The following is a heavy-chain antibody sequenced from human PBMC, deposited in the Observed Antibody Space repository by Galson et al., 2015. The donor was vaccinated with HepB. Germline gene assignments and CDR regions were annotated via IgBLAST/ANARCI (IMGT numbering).Heavy chain of an antibody. CDR3: AYGVDV. Sequence: CANSGDSVSSNSAAWNWIRQSPSRGLEWLGRTYYRSKWYKDYAVSVKSRITINPDTSKNQVSLQLEYVAPEDTAVYYCAYGVDVWGQGTTVTVSS. CDR2: TYYRSKWYK. CDR1: GDSVSSNSAA. V-gene: IGHV6-1*01. J-gene: IGHJ6*02.